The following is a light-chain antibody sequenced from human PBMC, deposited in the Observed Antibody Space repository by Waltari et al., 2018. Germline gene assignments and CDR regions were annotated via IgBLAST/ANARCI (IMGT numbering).Light chain of an antibody. Sequence: DIQMTHSPPSVSASVGDSVTIPCRASQGIRRWLPWYQQKPGKAPKLLIYPASNLQSGVPSRFSGSDSGTEFTLTISSLQPEDVATYYCQEANSFPLTFGGGTKVEI. CDR3: QEANSFPLT. CDR2: PAS. V-gene: IGKV1-12*01. J-gene: IGKJ4*01. CDR1: QGIRRW.